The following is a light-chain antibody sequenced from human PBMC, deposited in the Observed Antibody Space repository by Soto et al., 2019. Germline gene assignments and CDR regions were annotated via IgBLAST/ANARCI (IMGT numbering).Light chain of an antibody. CDR3: QTWGTGIQV. Sequence: QSVLTQSPSASASLGASVKLTCTLSSGHSSYAIAWHQQQPGKGPRYLMKLNSDGSHSKGGGIPDRFSGSSSGAERYLTISSLQSEDEADYYCQTWGTGIQVFGGGTQLTVL. CDR2: LNSDGSH. J-gene: IGLJ3*02. CDR1: SGHSSYA. V-gene: IGLV4-69*02.